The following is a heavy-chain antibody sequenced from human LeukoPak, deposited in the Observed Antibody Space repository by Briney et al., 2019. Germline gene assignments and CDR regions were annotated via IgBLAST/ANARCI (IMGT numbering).Heavy chain of an antibody. D-gene: IGHD2-15*01. CDR2: INHSGST. CDR3: ASTGGYCSGGSCLTPV. V-gene: IGHV4-34*01. Sequence: SETLSLTCAVYGGSFSGYYWSWIHQPPGKGLEWIGEINHSGSTNYNPSLKSRVTMSVDTSKNQFSLKRSSVTAADTAVYYCASTGGYCSGGSCLTPVWGQGTLVTVSS. J-gene: IGHJ1*01. CDR1: GGSFSGYY.